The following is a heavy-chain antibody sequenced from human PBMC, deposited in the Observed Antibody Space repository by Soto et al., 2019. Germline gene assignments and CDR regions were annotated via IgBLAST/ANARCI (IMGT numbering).Heavy chain of an antibody. V-gene: IGHV1-18*01. CDR2: ISAYNGNT. Sequence: ASVKVSCKASGYTFTSYGISWVRQAPGQGLEWMGWISAYNGNTNYAQKLQGRVTMTTDTSTSTAYMELRSLRSDDTAVYYCATCEGGSCTGGYYYYGMDVWGQGTTITVSS. CDR3: ATCEGGSCTGGYYYYGMDV. J-gene: IGHJ6*02. CDR1: GYTFTSYG. D-gene: IGHD2-15*01.